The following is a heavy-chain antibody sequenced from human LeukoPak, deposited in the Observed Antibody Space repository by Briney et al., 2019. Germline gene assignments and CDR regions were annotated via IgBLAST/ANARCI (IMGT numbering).Heavy chain of an antibody. J-gene: IGHJ3*02. CDR1: GISIDDYT. V-gene: IGHV3-49*03. CDR3: ARKDGDI. Sequence: GGSLRPSCTVSGISIDDYTMSWFRQAPGKGLEWVGFIRSKAYGGTTEHAASVKGRFSISRDDSKSIAYLQMNSLKTEDTAVYYCARKDGDIWGQGTMVTVSS. CDR2: IRSKAYGGTT.